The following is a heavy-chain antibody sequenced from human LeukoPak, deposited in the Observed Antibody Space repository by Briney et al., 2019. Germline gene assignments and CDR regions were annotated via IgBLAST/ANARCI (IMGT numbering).Heavy chain of an antibody. CDR1: GGSISSSSYY. V-gene: IGHV4-39*07. Sequence: SETLSLTCTVSGGSISSSSYYWGWIRQPPGTGLEWIGSIYYSGSTYYNPSLKSRVTMSVDTSKNQFSLKLSSVTAADTAVYYCARDLVTMVRGGNYYYYYMDVWGKGTTVTISS. J-gene: IGHJ6*03. CDR2: IYYSGST. CDR3: ARDLVTMVRGGNYYYYYMDV. D-gene: IGHD3-10*01.